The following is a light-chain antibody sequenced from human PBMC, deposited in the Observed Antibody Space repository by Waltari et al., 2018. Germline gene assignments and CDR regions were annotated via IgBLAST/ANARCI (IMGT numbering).Light chain of an antibody. Sequence: DIQMTQFPSSLSASIGDRVTITCRASHTLYNYLNWYQQYPGKAPKLLIYAASSLQSGVPSRFRGSGSGTTFTLTITNLQPEDLATYYCQQSYTNPLTVGGGTNVEIK. CDR3: QQSYTNPLT. V-gene: IGKV1-39*01. CDR1: HTLYNY. J-gene: IGKJ4*01. CDR2: AAS.